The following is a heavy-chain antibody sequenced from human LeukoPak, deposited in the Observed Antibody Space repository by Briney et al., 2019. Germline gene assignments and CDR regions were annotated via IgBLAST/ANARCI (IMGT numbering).Heavy chain of an antibody. CDR3: ASGRIAVAGLFDY. D-gene: IGHD6-19*01. CDR2: INHSGST. V-gene: IGHV4-34*01. Sequence: SETLSLTCAVYGGSFSGYYWSWIRQPPGKGLEWIGEINHSGSTNYNPSPKSRVTISVDTSKNQFSLKLSSVTAADTAVYYCASGRIAVAGLFDYWGQGTLVTVSS. J-gene: IGHJ4*02. CDR1: GGSFSGYY.